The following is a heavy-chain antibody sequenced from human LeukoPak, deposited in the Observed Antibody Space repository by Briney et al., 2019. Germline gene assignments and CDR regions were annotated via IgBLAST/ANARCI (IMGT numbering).Heavy chain of an antibody. D-gene: IGHD3-10*02. J-gene: IGHJ6*04. Sequence: PGGSLRLSCAASGFTFSAYAMTSVRQAPGQGLEWVSSIGSDNKPHYSESVKGRFAISKDNSKSMLFLQLNSLRAEDTALYYCGRDLHYYVAMYVWGKGTTVTVSS. CDR3: GRDLHYYVAMYV. CDR1: GFTFSAYA. CDR2: IGSDNKP. V-gene: IGHV3-23*01.